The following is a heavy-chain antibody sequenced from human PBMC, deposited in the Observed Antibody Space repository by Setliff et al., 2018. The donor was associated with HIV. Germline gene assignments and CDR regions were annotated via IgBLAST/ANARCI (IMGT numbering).Heavy chain of an antibody. CDR3: AREDPNTYRPFDY. Sequence: KTSETLSLTCNVSHSSVSEYYWSWIRQSPGKGLEWIGYVRQGGATKYNPAFQSRVTISLETSKNQVLLSLASVTAADTAVYFCAREDPNTYRPFDYWGQGSLVTVSS. J-gene: IGHJ4*03. CDR2: VRQGGAT. CDR1: HSSVSEYY. V-gene: IGHV4-59*02.